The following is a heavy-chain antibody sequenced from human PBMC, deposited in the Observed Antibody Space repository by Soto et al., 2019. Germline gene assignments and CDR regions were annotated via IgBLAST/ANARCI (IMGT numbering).Heavy chain of an antibody. D-gene: IGHD3-3*01. CDR3: ARDTLGGAYDFCH. CDR1: GLTVSNVY. V-gene: IGHV3-66*01. Sequence: EVQLVESGGGLVRPGGSLRLSCAASGLTVSNVYMTWVRQAPGKGLEWVSVISSGGNTYYADSVKGRFTISRDNSKNTLYLEMNSLRAGDTVVYYCARDTLGGAYDFCHGGQGTLVTVSS. J-gene: IGHJ4*02. CDR2: ISSGGNT.